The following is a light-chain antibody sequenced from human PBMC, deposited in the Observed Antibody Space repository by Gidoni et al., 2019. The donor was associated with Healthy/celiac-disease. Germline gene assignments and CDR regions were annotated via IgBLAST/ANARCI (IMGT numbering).Light chain of an antibody. CDR3: QQYGSSPT. V-gene: IGKV3-20*01. CDR1: QSVSSSY. CDR2: GAS. J-gene: IGKJ1*01. Sequence: EIVLTQSPGTLSLSPGERATLSCRASQSVSSSYLAWYQQKHGQAPRLLIYGASIRATGIPDRFSGSGSGTDFPLTISRREPEDFSVYYCQQYGSSPTFGQGTKVEIK.